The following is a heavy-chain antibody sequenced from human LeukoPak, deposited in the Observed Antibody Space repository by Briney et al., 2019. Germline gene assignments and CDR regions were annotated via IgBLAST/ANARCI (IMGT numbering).Heavy chain of an antibody. J-gene: IGHJ4*02. D-gene: IGHD5-18*01. CDR3: ARHKGYTYGYGDY. Sequence: SSETLSLTCTVSGGSISSSSFYWDWVRQPPGKGLEWIGNIYYSGSTYYNPSLKSRVTISVDTSKNQFSLKLSSVIAADTAVYYCARHKGYTYGYGDYWGQGTLVTVSS. V-gene: IGHV4-39*01. CDR2: IYYSGST. CDR1: GGSISSSSFY.